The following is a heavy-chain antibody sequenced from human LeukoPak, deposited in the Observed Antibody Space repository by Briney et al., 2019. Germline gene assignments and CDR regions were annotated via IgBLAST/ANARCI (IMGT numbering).Heavy chain of an antibody. CDR1: GGAVTGSTYY. J-gene: IGHJ4*02. Sequence: SETLSLTCNVSGGAVTGSTYYWAWIRQPPGKGLEWIGSMYYSGSTYYNPSLKSRVTISVDTSKNQFSLKLSPVTAADTATYHCARHYYDNTGYYYLDYWGQGTLVTVSS. CDR2: MYYSGST. CDR3: ARHYYDNTGYYYLDY. D-gene: IGHD3-22*01. V-gene: IGHV4-39*01.